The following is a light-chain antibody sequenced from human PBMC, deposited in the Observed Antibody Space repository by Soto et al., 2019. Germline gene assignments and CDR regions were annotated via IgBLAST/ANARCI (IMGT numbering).Light chain of an antibody. J-gene: IGKJ4*01. CDR1: QSVRSN. V-gene: IGKV3-15*01. CDR3: HQYNIWPPLL. Sequence: EMVLTQSPATLSVSPGESAPLSCLASQSVRSNLAWYQQKPGQAPRLLIYGASTRATGIPARFSGSGSGTEYTLTISGLQSEDFAVYYCHQYNIWPPLLFGGGTKVDIK. CDR2: GAS.